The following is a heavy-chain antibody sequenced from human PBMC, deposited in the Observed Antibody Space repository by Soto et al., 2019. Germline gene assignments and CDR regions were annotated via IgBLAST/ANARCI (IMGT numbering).Heavy chain of an antibody. CDR2: IYYSGST. J-gene: IGHJ6*03. Sequence: SEPLSLTCTVSGGSVSSGGYYWSWIRQPPGKGLEWIGYIYYSGSTNYNPSLKSRVTISVDTSKNQFSLKLSSVTAADTAVYYCARRTASIAARPYYYYYYMDVWGKGTTVTVSS. CDR1: GGSVSSGGYY. V-gene: IGHV4-61*08. CDR3: ARRTASIAARPYYYYYYMDV. D-gene: IGHD6-6*01.